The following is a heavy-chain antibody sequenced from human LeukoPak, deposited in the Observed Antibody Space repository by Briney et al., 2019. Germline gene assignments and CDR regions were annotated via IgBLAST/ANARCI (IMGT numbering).Heavy chain of an antibody. J-gene: IGHJ3*02. Sequence: GGSLRLSCAASGFTFSNYWMSWVRQAPGKGLEWVANMKEDGSEKNYVDSVKGRFTISRDNAKNSLYLQMNSLRAEDTAVYYCARDLYCSTTSCTDAFDIWGQGTMVTASS. CDR3: ARDLYCSTTSCTDAFDI. CDR2: MKEDGSEK. CDR1: GFTFSNYW. D-gene: IGHD2-2*01. V-gene: IGHV3-7*01.